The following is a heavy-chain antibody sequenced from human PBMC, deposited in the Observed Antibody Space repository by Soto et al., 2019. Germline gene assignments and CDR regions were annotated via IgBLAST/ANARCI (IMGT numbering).Heavy chain of an antibody. D-gene: IGHD3-22*01. CDR2: ISAYNGNT. CDR3: ARVGYDSSGYYPWWFDP. V-gene: IGHV1-18*01. Sequence: ASVKVSCKASGYTFTSYGISWVRQAPGQGLEWMGWISAYNGNTNYAQKLQGRVTMTTDTSTSTAYMELRSLRSDDTAVYYCARVGYDSSGYYPWWFDPWGQGTLVTVSS. CDR1: GYTFTSYG. J-gene: IGHJ5*02.